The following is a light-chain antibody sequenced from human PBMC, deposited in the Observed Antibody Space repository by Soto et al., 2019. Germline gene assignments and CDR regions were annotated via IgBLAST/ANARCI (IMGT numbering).Light chain of an antibody. CDR2: DAS. CDR3: QQRSNWPPVT. V-gene: IGKV3-11*01. J-gene: IGKJ4*01. CDR1: RSINSN. Sequence: EIVMTQSPVTLSVSPGERITLSCRASRSINSNLAWYQQKPGQAPRLLIYDASNRASGIPARFSGSGSGTDFTLTISSLDPEDFAVYYCQQRSNWPPVTFGGGTKVDIK.